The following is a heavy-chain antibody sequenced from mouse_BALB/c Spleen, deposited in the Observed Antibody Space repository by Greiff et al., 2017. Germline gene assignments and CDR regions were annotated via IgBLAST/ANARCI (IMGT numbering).Heavy chain of an antibody. J-gene: IGHJ2*01. D-gene: IGHD1-1*01. CDR2: INPSNGGT. CDR1: GYTFTSYY. V-gene: IGHV1S81*02. Sequence: QVQLQQPGAELVKPGASVKLSCKASGYTFTSYYMYWVKQRPGQGLEWIGGINPSNGGTNFNEKFKSKATLTVDKSSSTAYMQLSSLTSEDSAVYYCARSYGSSYYFDYWGQGTTLTVSS. CDR3: ARSYGSSYYFDY.